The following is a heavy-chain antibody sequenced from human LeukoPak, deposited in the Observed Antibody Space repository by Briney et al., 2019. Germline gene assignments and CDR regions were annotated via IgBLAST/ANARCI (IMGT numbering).Heavy chain of an antibody. CDR2: IYYSGST. Sequence: SETLPLTCTVSGGSISSSSYYWGWIRQPPGKGLEWIGSIYYSGSTYYNPSLKSRVTISVDTSKNQFSLKLSSVTAADTTVYYCARAYNRATFDYWGQGTLVTVSS. CDR1: GGSISSSSYY. V-gene: IGHV4-39*01. CDR3: ARAYNRATFDY. D-gene: IGHD1-14*01. J-gene: IGHJ4*02.